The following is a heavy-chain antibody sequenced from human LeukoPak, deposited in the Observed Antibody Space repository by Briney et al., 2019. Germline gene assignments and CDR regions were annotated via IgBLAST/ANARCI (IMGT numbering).Heavy chain of an antibody. CDR1: GFTFSNFA. CDR3: AKGGDILTGYYLYWYFDL. V-gene: IGHV3-23*01. D-gene: IGHD3-9*01. J-gene: IGHJ2*01. Sequence: GGSLRLSCAASGFTFSNFAMSWVRQAPGKGLEWVSTISGSGGITYHADSVKGRFTISRDNSKNTLYLQMNSLRPEDTAVYYCAKGGDILTGYYLYWYFDLWGRGTLVTVSS. CDR2: ISGSGGIT.